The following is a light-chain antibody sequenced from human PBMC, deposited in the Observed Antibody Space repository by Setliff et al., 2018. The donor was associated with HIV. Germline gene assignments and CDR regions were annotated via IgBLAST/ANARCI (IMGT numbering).Light chain of an antibody. CDR2: GAS. Sequence: DIQMTQSPSAMSASIGDRVTITCRASQDIANYLAWFQQKPGKAPQRLIYGASSLQSGVPSRFSGSGSGTEFTLTISSLQPEDFATYYCLQHNNYPITFGQGTRLEIK. V-gene: IGKV1-17*03. CDR3: LQHNNYPIT. CDR1: QDIANY. J-gene: IGKJ5*01.